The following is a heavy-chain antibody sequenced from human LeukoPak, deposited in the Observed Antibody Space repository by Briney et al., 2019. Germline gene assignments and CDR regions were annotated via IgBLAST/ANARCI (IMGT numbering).Heavy chain of an antibody. CDR3: AREGIIVGATTTCWFDP. CDR2: INPNSGGT. J-gene: IGHJ5*02. V-gene: IGHV1-2*02. CDR1: GYTITNNY. Sequence: ASVKVSCKASGYTITNNYMHWVRQAPGQGLEWMGWINPNSGGTNYAQKFQGRVTMTRDTSISTAYMELSRLRSDDTAVYYCAREGIIVGATTTCWFDPWGQGTLVTVSS. D-gene: IGHD1-26*01.